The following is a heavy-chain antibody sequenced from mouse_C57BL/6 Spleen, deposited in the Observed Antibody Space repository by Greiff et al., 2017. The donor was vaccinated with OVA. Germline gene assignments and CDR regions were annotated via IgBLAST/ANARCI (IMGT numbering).Heavy chain of an antibody. D-gene: IGHD1-1*01. V-gene: IGHV1-4*01. CDR3: ARAFITTVVAPFDY. J-gene: IGHJ2*01. Sequence: VQRVESGAELARPGASVKMSCKASGYTFTSYTMHWVKQRPGQGLEWIGYINPSSGYTKYNQKFKDKATLTADKSSSTAYMQLSSLTSEDSAVYYCARAFITTVVAPFDYWGQGTTLTVSS. CDR1: GYTFTSYT. CDR2: INPSSGYT.